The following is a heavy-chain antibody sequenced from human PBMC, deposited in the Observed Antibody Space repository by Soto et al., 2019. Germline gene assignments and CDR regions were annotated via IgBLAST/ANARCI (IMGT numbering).Heavy chain of an antibody. CDR1: GGSISNSYYY. J-gene: IGHJ4*02. CDR3: ARGDYFDRRFDY. V-gene: IGHV4-39*07. CDR2: IHDSGST. D-gene: IGHD3-9*01. Sequence: SETLSLTCTVSGGSISNSYYYWGWIRQPPGKGLEWIGSIHDSGSTYYNPSLKSRATISVDMSKNQFSLRLSSVTAADTAVYYCARGDYFDRRFDYWGQGTLVTVSS.